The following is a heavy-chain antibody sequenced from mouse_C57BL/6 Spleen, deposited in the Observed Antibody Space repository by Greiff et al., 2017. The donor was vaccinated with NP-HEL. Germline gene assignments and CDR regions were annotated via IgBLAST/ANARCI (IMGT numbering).Heavy chain of an antibody. CDR2: ISSGSSTI. Sequence: EVKLMESGGGLVKPGGSLKLSCAASGFTFSDYGMHWVRQAPEKGLEWVAYISSGSSTIYYADTVKGRFPISRDNAKNTLFLQMTSLRSEDTAMYYCARRPHYYGPLYYAMDYWGQGTSVTVSS. CDR3: ARRPHYYGPLYYAMDY. D-gene: IGHD1-1*01. J-gene: IGHJ4*01. CDR1: GFTFSDYG. V-gene: IGHV5-17*01.